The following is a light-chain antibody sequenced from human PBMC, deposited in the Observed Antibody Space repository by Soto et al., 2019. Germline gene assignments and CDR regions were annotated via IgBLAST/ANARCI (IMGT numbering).Light chain of an antibody. CDR2: GAS. J-gene: IGKJ1*01. V-gene: IGKV3-20*01. Sequence: EIVLTQSPGTLSLSPGEIATLSCRASQSVSSSYLAWYQQKPGQAPRLLIYGASTSATGIPDRFSGSGSGTYFTLTSTRLEPEDFAEYYCQQYGSSRTFGQGTKVEIK. CDR1: QSVSSSY. CDR3: QQYGSSRT.